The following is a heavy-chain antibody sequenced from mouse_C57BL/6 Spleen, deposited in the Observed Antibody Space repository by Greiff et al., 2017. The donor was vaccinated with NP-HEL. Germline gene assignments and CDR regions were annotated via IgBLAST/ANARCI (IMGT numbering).Heavy chain of an antibody. J-gene: IGHJ2*01. CDR1: GYTFTDYE. D-gene: IGHD4-1*01. CDR2: IDPETGGT. Sequence: QVQLQQSGAELVRPGASVTLSCKASGYTFTDYEMHWVKQTPVHGLEWIGAIDPETGGTAYNQKFKGKAILTADKSSSTAYMELRSLTSEDSAVYYCTRRDLANWDEDDYWGQGTTLTVSS. V-gene: IGHV1-15*01. CDR3: TRRDLANWDEDDY.